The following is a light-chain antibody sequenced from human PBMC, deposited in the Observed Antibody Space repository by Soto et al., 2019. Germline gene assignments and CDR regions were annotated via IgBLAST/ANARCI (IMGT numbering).Light chain of an antibody. Sequence: QSVLTQPPSASGTPGQRVSISCSGGISNIGIKNVHWYQRLPGTAPKLLIHTNNQRPSGVPDRFSGSKSGTSASLAISGLQSEDEADYYCAAWDDSLDGVVFGGGTKVTVL. V-gene: IGLV1-44*01. CDR3: AAWDDSLDGVV. CDR1: ISNIGIKN. CDR2: TNN. J-gene: IGLJ2*01.